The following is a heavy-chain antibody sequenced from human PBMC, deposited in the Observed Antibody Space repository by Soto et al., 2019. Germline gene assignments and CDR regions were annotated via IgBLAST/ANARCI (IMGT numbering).Heavy chain of an antibody. J-gene: IGHJ4*02. V-gene: IGHV3-23*01. CDR2: ITGSGGST. CDR3: VVAKITRTADGFY. D-gene: IGHD5-12*01. Sequence: EVQLLESGGGLVQPGGSLRLSCAASGFTFTSYAMSWVRQAPGKGLEWVSAITGSGGSTYYADSVKGRFTISRDNSKNTLYLQMNSLRAEDTAVYYCVVAKITRTADGFYWGQGTLVTVSS. CDR1: GFTFTSYA.